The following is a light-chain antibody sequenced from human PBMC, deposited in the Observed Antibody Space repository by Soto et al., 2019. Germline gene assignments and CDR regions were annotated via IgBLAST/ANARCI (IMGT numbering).Light chain of an antibody. Sequence: AIRMTQSPSSLSASTGDRVTITCRASQGISSYLAWYQQKPGKAPKLLIYAASTSQSGVPSRFSGSGSGTDFTLTISCLQSEDFATYYCKQYYSYPPVTFGGGTKVDIK. J-gene: IGKJ4*01. CDR2: AAS. CDR1: QGISSY. CDR3: KQYYSYPPVT. V-gene: IGKV1-8*01.